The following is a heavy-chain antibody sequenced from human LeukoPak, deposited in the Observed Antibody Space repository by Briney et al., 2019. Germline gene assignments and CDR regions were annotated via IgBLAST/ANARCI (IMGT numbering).Heavy chain of an antibody. Sequence: SQTLSLTCTVSGGSISSGSYYWRWIRQPAGKGLEWIGRIYTSGSTNYNPSLKSRVTISVDTSKNQFSLKLSSVTAADTAVYYCARAPLDYGVDYWGQGTLVTVSS. D-gene: IGHD4-17*01. CDR1: GGSISSGSYY. J-gene: IGHJ4*02. CDR3: ARAPLDYGVDY. CDR2: IYTSGST. V-gene: IGHV4-61*02.